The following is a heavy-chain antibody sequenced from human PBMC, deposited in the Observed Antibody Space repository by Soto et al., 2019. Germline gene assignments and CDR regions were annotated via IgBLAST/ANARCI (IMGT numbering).Heavy chain of an antibody. CDR1: GYTFTSYD. V-gene: IGHV1-8*01. D-gene: IGHD4-17*01. CDR3: ARGRYSGDYANDAFDI. CDR2: MNPNSGNT. Sequence: ASVKVSCKASGYTFTSYDINWVRQATGQGLEWMGWMNPNSGNTGYAQKFQGRVTMTRNTSISTAYMELSSLRSEDTAVYYCARGRYSGDYANDAFDIWGQGTMVTVS. J-gene: IGHJ3*02.